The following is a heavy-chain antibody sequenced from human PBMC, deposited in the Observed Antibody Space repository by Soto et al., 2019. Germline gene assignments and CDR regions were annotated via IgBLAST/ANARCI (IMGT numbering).Heavy chain of an antibody. Sequence: GGSLRLSCAASGFTVSSNYMSWVRQAPGKGLEWVSVIYSGGSTYYADSVKGRFTISRDNSKNTLYLQMNSLRAEDTAVYYCARGTPEDSSGCDYWGQGTLVTVSS. V-gene: IGHV3-53*01. J-gene: IGHJ4*02. D-gene: IGHD6-19*01. CDR2: IYSGGST. CDR3: ARGTPEDSSGCDY. CDR1: GFTVSSNY.